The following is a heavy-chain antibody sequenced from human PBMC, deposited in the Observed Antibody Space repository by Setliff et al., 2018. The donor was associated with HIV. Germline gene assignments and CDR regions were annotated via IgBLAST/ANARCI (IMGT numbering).Heavy chain of an antibody. D-gene: IGHD3-10*01. J-gene: IGHJ6*03. Sequence: LTCTVSGGSISTSRYYWGWIRQPPGKGLEWIGSINYRGNTYYNPSLKSRAAISVDTSKNQISLKLSSVTAADTAVYYCASLDGSASPYIYYYYMDVWGKGTTVTVSS. CDR3: ASLDGSASPYIYYYYMDV. CDR2: INYRGNT. V-gene: IGHV4-39*01. CDR1: GGSISTSRYY.